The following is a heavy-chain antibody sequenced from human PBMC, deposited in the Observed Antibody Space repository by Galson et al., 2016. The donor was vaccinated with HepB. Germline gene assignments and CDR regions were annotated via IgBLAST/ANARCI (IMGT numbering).Heavy chain of an antibody. J-gene: IGHJ4*02. CDR3: AKTYYDFWIQPHYFDY. Sequence: SLRLSCAASGFTFNIYAMNWVRQAPGKGLEWVAVISYDGSDTYYGDSVKGRFTISRDNSKNTVYLQMNGLRADDTAIYFCAKTYYDFWIQPHYFDYWGQGTLVTVSS. CDR2: ISYDGSDT. D-gene: IGHD3-3*01. CDR1: GFTFNIYA. V-gene: IGHV3-30*18.